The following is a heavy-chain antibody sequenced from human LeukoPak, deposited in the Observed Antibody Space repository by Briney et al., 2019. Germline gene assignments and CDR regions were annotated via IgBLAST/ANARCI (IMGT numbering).Heavy chain of an antibody. CDR1: GYTFTSYG. CDR2: ISAYNGNT. J-gene: IGHJ4*02. Sequence: ASVKVSCKASGYTFTSYGISSVRQAPGQGLEWMGWISAYNGNTNYAQKLQGRVTTTTDTSTSTAYMELRSLRSDDTAVYYCARDLLYGSGSYYGGFDYWGQGTLVTVSS. V-gene: IGHV1-18*01. CDR3: ARDLLYGSGSYYGGFDY. D-gene: IGHD3-10*01.